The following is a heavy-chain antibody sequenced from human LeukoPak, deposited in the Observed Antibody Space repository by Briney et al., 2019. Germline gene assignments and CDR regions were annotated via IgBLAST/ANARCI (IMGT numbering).Heavy chain of an antibody. CDR1: GXTFSSYS. CDR3: ARVIYCSGGSCYGVIDL. V-gene: IGHV3-21*01. D-gene: IGHD2-15*01. Sequence: PGGSLRLSCAASGXTFSSYSMNWVRQAPGKGLEWVSSISSSSSYIYYADSVKGRFTISRDNAKNSLYLQMNSLRAEDTAVYYCARVIYCSGGSCYGVIDLWGRGTLVTVSS. CDR2: ISSSSSYI. J-gene: IGHJ2*01.